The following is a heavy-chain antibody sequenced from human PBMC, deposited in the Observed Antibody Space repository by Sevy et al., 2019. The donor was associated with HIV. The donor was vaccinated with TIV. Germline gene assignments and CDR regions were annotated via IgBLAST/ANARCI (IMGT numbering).Heavy chain of an antibody. CDR2: ISYSSNYI. CDR3: ARPYGSGSWEAFDV. J-gene: IGHJ3*01. CDR1: GFSFSTYM. D-gene: IGHD3-10*01. V-gene: IGHV3-21*01. Sequence: GSLRLSCTASGFSFSTYMMNWVRQAPGKGLEWVASISYSSNYIYYADSLKGRFTISRDNAENSLFLQMNSLRAEDTAVYYCARPYGSGSWEAFDVWGQGTMVTVSS.